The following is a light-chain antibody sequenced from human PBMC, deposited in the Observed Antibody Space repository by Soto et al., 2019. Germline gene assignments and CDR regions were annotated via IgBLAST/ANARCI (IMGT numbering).Light chain of an antibody. J-gene: IGKJ4*01. V-gene: IGKV3-15*01. Sequence: EIVLTQSPATLSVSPGERATLSCRASQSVSSNLALYQQKPCQAPRLLIYGASTRATGIPARFSGSGSGTEYTLTISSLQSEDFAVYYCQQYNSYSPLTFGGGTKVDIK. CDR2: GAS. CDR1: QSVSSN. CDR3: QQYNSYSPLT.